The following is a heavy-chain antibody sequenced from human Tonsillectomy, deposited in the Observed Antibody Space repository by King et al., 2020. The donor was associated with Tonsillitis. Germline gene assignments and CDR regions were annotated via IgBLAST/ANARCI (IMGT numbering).Heavy chain of an antibody. CDR2: IYYSGST. J-gene: IGHJ1*01. V-gene: IGHV4-59*01. CDR3: AAWAYMITFGGVIVEGYFQH. Sequence: VQLQESGPGLVKPSETLSLTCTVSGGSISSYYWSWIRQPPGKGLEWIGYIYYSGSTNYNPSLKSRVTISVDTSKNQFSLKLSSVTAADTAVYYCAAWAYMITFGGVIVEGYFQHWGQGTLVTVSS. D-gene: IGHD3-16*02. CDR1: GGSISSYY.